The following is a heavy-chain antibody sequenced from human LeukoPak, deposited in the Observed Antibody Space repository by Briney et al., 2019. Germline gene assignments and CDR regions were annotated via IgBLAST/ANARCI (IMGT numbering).Heavy chain of an antibody. CDR3: ARVAGAGKFDY. J-gene: IGHJ4*02. D-gene: IGHD3-10*01. CDR2: INHSGST. V-gene: IGHV4-34*01. Sequence: SETLSLTCAVYGGSFSGYYWSWIRQPPGKGLEWIGEINHSGSTNYNPSLKSRVTISVDTSKNQFSLKLSSVTAADTAVYYCARVAGAGKFDYWGQGTLVTVSS. CDR1: GGSFSGYY.